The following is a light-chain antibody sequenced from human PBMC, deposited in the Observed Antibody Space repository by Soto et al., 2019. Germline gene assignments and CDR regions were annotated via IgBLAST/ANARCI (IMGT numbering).Light chain of an antibody. Sequence: ELLIMQFAATLSVSPGERVTLSWRASHSLSQSVTTNLAWYQQKPGQAPRLLIFDASARAVDIPGRFSGSKSGTEFTLTISSLQPEDFAVYYCHYYDKWPPGTFGQGTKVDIK. V-gene: IGKV3D-15*01. CDR2: DAS. CDR3: HYYDKWPPGT. CDR1: HSLSQSVTTN. J-gene: IGKJ1*01.